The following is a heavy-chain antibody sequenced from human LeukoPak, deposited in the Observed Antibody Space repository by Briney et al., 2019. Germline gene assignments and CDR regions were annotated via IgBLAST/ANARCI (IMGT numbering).Heavy chain of an antibody. Sequence: SETLSLTCSVSGGSIRSDYWSWVRQPPGKGLEWIGYIHYSGINNYNASLKSRVTISVDMFKNQFSLKLNSVTAADTAVYYCARLGRKTTVVPPDFDCWGQGTLVTVSS. CDR1: GGSIRSDY. J-gene: IGHJ4*02. D-gene: IGHD4-23*01. CDR2: IHYSGIN. CDR3: ARLGRKTTVVPPDFDC. V-gene: IGHV4-59*01.